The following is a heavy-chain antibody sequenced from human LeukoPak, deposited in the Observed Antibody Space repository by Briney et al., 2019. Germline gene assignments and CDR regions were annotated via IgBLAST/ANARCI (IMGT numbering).Heavy chain of an antibody. D-gene: IGHD6-19*01. J-gene: IGHJ4*02. CDR1: GGTFSSYA. Sequence: EASVKVSCKASGGTFSSYAISWVRQAPEQGLEWMGGIIPIFGTANYAQKFQGRVTITADESTRTAYMELSSLRSEDTAVYYCARNDGRPTYSSGWANDYWGQGTLVTVSS. CDR3: ARNDGRPTYSSGWANDY. CDR2: IIPIFGTA. V-gene: IGHV1-69*13.